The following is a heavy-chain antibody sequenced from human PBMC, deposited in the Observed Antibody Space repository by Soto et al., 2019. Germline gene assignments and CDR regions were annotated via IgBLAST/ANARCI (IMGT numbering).Heavy chain of an antibody. CDR3: RGGYYGSGSYYNSLVAFDI. J-gene: IGHJ3*02. CDR1: VGSVSSYY. CDR2: IYYSGST. D-gene: IGHD3-10*01. V-gene: IGHV4-59*08. Sequence: SETLSLTCTVSVGSVSSYYWSWIRQPPGKGLEWIGYIYYSGSTNYNPSLKSRVTISVDTSKNQFSLKLSSVTAADTAVYYCRGGYYGSGSYYNSLVAFDIWGQGTMVT.